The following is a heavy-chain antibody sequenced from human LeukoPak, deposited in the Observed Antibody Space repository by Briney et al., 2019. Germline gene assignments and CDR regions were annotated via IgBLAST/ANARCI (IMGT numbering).Heavy chain of an antibody. J-gene: IGHJ4*02. CDR3: ARYGSGSSYLDY. V-gene: IGHV3-11*03. CDR2: ISSSSSYT. D-gene: IGHD3-10*01. CDR1: GFTFSDYY. Sequence: PGESLRLSCAASGFTFSDYYMSWIRQAPGKGLEWVSYISSSSSYTNYADSVKGRFTISRDNAKNSLYLQMNSLRAEDTAVYYCARYGSGSSYLDYWGQGTLVTVSS.